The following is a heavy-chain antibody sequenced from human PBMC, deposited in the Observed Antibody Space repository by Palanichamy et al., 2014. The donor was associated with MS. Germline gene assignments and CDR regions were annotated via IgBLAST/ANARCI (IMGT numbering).Heavy chain of an antibody. Sequence: QLQLQESGPGQVKPSETLSLTCTVSGGSIGSSSYYWGWIRQPPGKGPEWIGSIYYSGITNYSPSLKSRVTISVDTSNNQFSLKLSSVTAADTAVYYCARGLNYDFWGGYQNNWFDPWGHGTLVTVSS. CDR1: GGSIGSSSYY. CDR2: IYYSGIT. D-gene: IGHD3-3*01. V-gene: IGHV4-39*01. J-gene: IGHJ5*02. CDR3: ARGLNYDFWGGYQNNWFDP.